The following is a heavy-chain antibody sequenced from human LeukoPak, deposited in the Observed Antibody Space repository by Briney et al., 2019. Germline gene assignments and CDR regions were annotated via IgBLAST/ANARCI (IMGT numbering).Heavy chain of an antibody. CDR2: IKPDGSET. CDR1: GFTLSSYW. CDR3: ARYSSSAGWLDP. Sequence: GGSLRLSCAASGFTLSSYWMSWVRQVPGKGLEWVAIIKPDGSETHYVDSVKGRFTISRDNAKNSLYLQMNSLRAEDTAVYYCARYSSSAGWLDPWGQGTLVTVSS. J-gene: IGHJ5*02. D-gene: IGHD6-6*01. V-gene: IGHV3-7*03.